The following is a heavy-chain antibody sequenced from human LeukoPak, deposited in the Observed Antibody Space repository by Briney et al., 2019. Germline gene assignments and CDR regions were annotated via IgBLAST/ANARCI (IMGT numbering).Heavy chain of an antibody. D-gene: IGHD1-26*01. CDR3: SRESGPYCPFGH. J-gene: IGHJ5*02. CDR1: GGSITTTNF. CDR2: ISLRGRT. V-gene: IGHV4-4*02. Sequence: SGTLSLTCGVSGGSITTTNFWSWVRQPPGGGLEGIGEISLRGRTQYNPSLKSRVNISKDESKNHLYLSLASVTAADTAVYYCSRESGPYCPFGHWGQGTLVAVIS.